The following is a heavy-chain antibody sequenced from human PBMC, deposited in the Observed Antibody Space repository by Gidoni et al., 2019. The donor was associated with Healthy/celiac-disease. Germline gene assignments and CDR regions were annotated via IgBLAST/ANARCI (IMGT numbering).Heavy chain of an antibody. CDR2: INHSGST. CDR3: ARGMFVGGSYYWYYYGMDV. V-gene: IGHV4-34*01. Sequence: QVQLQQWGAGLLKPSETLSLTCAVYGGSFSGYYWSWIRQPPGKGLEWIGEINHSGSTNYNPSLKSRVTISVDTSKNQFSLKLSSVTAADTAVYYCARGMFVGGSYYWYYYGMDVWGQGTTVTVSS. CDR1: GGSFSGYY. D-gene: IGHD1-26*01. J-gene: IGHJ6*02.